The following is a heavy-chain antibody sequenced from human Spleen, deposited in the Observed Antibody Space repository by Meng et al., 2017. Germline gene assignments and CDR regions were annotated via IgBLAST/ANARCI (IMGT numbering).Heavy chain of an antibody. Sequence: SVKVSCKASGGTFSSYAFSWVRQAPEQGLEWVGGIIPIFGTSNYAQRFQGRVTIAADESTSTAYMEVNSLRSEDTAVYYCARMPASGYYYYGMDVWGQGTTVTVSS. CDR1: GGTFSSYA. V-gene: IGHV1-69*13. J-gene: IGHJ6*02. D-gene: IGHD2-2*01. CDR2: IIPIFGTS. CDR3: ARMPASGYYYYGMDV.